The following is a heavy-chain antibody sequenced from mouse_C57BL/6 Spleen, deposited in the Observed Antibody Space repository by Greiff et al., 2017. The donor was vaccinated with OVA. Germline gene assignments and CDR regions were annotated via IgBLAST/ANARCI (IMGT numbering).Heavy chain of an antibody. D-gene: IGHD2-1*01. CDR3: ARGEGNAWFAY. Sequence: VQLQQSGAELVRPGSSVKLSCKASGYTFTSYWMDWVKQRPGQGLEWIGNIYPSDSETHYNQKFKDKATLTVDKSSSTAYMQLSSLTSADSAVYYCARGEGNAWFAYWGQGTLVTVSA. CDR1: GYTFTSYW. CDR2: IYPSDSET. V-gene: IGHV1-61*01. J-gene: IGHJ3*01.